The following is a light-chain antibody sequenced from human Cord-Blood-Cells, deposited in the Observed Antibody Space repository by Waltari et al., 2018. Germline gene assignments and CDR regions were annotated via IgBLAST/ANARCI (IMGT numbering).Light chain of an antibody. Sequence: EIVMTQSPGPLSLSPGESATLPCRASQSVSSSYLAWYQQKPGQAPRLLIYGASSRATGIPDRFSGSGSGTDFTLTISRLEPEDFAVYYCQQYGSSLFTFGPGTKVDIK. J-gene: IGKJ3*01. CDR1: QSVSSSY. V-gene: IGKV3-20*01. CDR3: QQYGSSLFT. CDR2: GAS.